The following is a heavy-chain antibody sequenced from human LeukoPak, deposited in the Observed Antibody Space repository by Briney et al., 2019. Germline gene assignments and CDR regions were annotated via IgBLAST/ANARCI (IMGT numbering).Heavy chain of an antibody. CDR2: IWYDGSNK. Sequence: GGSLRLSCAASGFTFSSYGMHWVRQAPGKGLEWVAVIWYDGSNKYYADSVKGRFTISRDNSKNTLYLQMNSLRAEDTAVYYCARAIYDSSGWAHQTGGSYYFDYWGQGTLVTVSS. D-gene: IGHD3-22*01. V-gene: IGHV3-33*01. CDR3: ARAIYDSSGWAHQTGGSYYFDY. J-gene: IGHJ4*02. CDR1: GFTFSSYG.